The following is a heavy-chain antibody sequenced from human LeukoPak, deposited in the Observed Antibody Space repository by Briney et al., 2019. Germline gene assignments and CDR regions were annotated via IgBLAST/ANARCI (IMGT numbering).Heavy chain of an antibody. Sequence: GGSLRLSCAASGLTFSSYGMHWVRQAPGKGLEWVAVISYDGSNKYYADSVKGRFTISRDNSKNTLYLQMNSLRAEDTAVYYCAKAKYDSSGYYFDYWGQGTLVTVSS. J-gene: IGHJ4*02. CDR1: GLTFSSYG. CDR3: AKAKYDSSGYYFDY. V-gene: IGHV3-30*18. CDR2: ISYDGSNK. D-gene: IGHD3-22*01.